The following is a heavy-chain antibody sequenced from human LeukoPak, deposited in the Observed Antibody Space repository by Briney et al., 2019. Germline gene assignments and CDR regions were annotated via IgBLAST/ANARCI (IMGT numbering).Heavy chain of an antibody. CDR3: ARDAPNHGSSFDY. CDR1: GFTVISND. D-gene: IGHD1-14*01. J-gene: IGHJ4*02. V-gene: IGHV3-66*01. Sequence: GGSLRLSCAASGFTVISNDMSWVRQAPGKGLEWVSVIYSGGSTYYADSVKVRFTISRDNSKNTLYLQMNSLRAEDTAVYYCARDAPNHGSSFDYWGQGTLVTVSS. CDR2: IYSGGST.